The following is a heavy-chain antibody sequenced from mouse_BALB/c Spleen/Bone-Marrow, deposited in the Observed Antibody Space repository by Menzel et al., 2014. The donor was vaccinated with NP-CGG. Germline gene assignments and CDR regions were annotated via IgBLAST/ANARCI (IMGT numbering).Heavy chain of an antibody. V-gene: IGHV3-6*02. J-gene: IGHJ1*01. D-gene: IGHD2-4*01. CDR2: ISYDGSN. CDR1: GYSITSGYY. Sequence: ESGPGLVKPSQSLSLTCSVTGYSITSGYYWNWIRQFPGNKLEWMGYISYDGSNNYNPSLKNRISITRDTSKNQFFLKLNSVTTEDTATYYCATIYYDYDGYFDVWNAAATVNIYS. CDR3: ATIYYDYDGYFDV.